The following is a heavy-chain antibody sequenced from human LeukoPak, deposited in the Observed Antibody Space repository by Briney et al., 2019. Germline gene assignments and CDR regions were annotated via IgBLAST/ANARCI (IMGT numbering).Heavy chain of an antibody. D-gene: IGHD4-11*01. V-gene: IGHV3-11*01. CDR1: GFTFSDYY. CDR3: ARERLPFAYYYGMDV. CDR2: ISSSGRTI. Sequence: GGSLRLSCAASGFTFSDYYMSWIRQAPGKGLEWVSYISSSGRTIYYADSVKGRFTISRDNAKNSLYLQMNSLRAEDTAVYYCARERLPFAYYYGMDVWGQGTTVTVSS. J-gene: IGHJ6*02.